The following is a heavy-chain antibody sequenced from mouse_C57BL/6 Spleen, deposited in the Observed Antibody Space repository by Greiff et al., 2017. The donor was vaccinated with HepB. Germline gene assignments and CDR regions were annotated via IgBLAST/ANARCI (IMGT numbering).Heavy chain of an antibody. CDR1: GYTFTDYY. J-gene: IGHJ4*01. CDR3: ARYLFYSNYYYAMDY. Sequence: EVQLQQSGPELVKPGASVKISCKASGYTFTDYYMNWVKQSHGKSLEWIGDINPNNGGTSYNQKFKGKATLTVDKSSSTAYMELRSLTSEDSAVYYCARYLFYSNYYYAMDYWGQGTSVTVSS. CDR2: INPNNGGT. V-gene: IGHV1-26*01. D-gene: IGHD2-5*01.